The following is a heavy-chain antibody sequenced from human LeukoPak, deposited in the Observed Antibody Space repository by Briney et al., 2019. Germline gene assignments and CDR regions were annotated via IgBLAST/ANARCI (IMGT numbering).Heavy chain of an antibody. CDR3: AKLPVGGFYYFDY. CDR2: ISGSGGST. Sequence: GGSLRLSCAASGFTFSSYAMSWVRQAPGKVLEWVSAISGSGGSTYYADSVKGRFTISRDNSKNTLYLQMNSLRAEDTAVYYCAKLPVGGFYYFDYWGQGTLVTVSS. J-gene: IGHJ4*02. D-gene: IGHD3-16*01. CDR1: GFTFSSYA. V-gene: IGHV3-23*01.